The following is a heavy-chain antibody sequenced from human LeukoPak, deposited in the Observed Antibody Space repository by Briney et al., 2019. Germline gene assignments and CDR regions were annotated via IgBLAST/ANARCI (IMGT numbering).Heavy chain of an antibody. D-gene: IGHD3-22*01. Sequence: SSETLSLTCTVSGGSISSGSYYWSWIRQPAGKGLEWIGRIYTSGSTNYNPSLKSRVTISVDTSKNQFSLKLSSVTAADTAVYYCAREGFWRSSGYWGKYFQHWGQGTLVTVSS. CDR1: GGSISSGSYY. V-gene: IGHV4-61*02. J-gene: IGHJ1*01. CDR3: AREGFWRSSGYWGKYFQH. CDR2: IYTSGST.